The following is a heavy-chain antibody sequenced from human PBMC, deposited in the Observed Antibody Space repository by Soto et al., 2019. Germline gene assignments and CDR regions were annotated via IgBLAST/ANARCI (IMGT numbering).Heavy chain of an antibody. Sequence: SETLSLTCSVSGGFVSSSSYSWGWIRQSPGKGLEWIGTIYSSENTYYNPSLLSRVTISVDTSKNEFSLRLSSVTAADTAVYYCASKWFGEPYKFDYWGQGALVTVSS. D-gene: IGHD3-10*01. V-gene: IGHV4-39*01. J-gene: IGHJ4*02. CDR1: GGFVSSSSYS. CDR3: ASKWFGEPYKFDY. CDR2: IYSSENT.